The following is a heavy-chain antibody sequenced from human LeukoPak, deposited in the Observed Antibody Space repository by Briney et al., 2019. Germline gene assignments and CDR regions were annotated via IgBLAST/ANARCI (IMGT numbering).Heavy chain of an antibody. V-gene: IGHV4-59*08. CDR3: AKYGNSGWVIDN. D-gene: IGHD6-19*01. Sequence: SETLSLTCTVAGGSIGSNYWTWIRQPPGKGLEYIGYIYYTGATNYNPSLKSRVTISVDTSKNQFSLKMTSVTAADTAVYFCAKYGNSGWVIDNWGQGTLVTVSS. CDR1: GGSIGSNY. CDR2: IYYTGAT. J-gene: IGHJ4*02.